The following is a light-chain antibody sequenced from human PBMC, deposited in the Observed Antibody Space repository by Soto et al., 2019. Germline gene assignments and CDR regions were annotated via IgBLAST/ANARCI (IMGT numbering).Light chain of an antibody. Sequence: EIVMTQSPATLFVSPGERATLSCRASQSISDDLAWYRQKPGQAPRLLIYGASSRATGIPARFSGSGSGTEFTLAISSLQSADFAVYYCQQYNDWPLTFGGGTKIEIK. CDR3: QQYNDWPLT. CDR1: QSISDD. V-gene: IGKV3-15*01. CDR2: GAS. J-gene: IGKJ4*01.